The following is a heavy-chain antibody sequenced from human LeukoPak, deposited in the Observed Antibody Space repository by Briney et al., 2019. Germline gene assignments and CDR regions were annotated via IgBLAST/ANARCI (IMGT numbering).Heavy chain of an antibody. CDR1: GFTFNNYD. J-gene: IGHJ3*02. Sequence: QSGGSLRLSCAASGFTFNNYDMNWVRQAPGKGLEWPSYISSGSNTIYYADSVKGRFTISRDNAKNSLYLQMNSLRADDTAVYYCARGLHYYDSGGYYYPDAFDIWGQGTMVTVSS. V-gene: IGHV3-48*01. CDR2: ISSGSNTI. D-gene: IGHD3-22*01. CDR3: ARGLHYYDSGGYYYPDAFDI.